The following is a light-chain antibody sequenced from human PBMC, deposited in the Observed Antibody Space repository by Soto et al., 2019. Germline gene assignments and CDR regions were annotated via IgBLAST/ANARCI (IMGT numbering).Light chain of an antibody. CDR1: QSVSSY. J-gene: IGKJ3*01. V-gene: IGKV3-11*01. CDR2: DAS. CDR3: QHRNNYPPQFT. Sequence: EIELTQSPGSLSSSVGERATITCRASQSVSSYLDWYQQKPGKAPRLLIYDASSRASGVPSRFSGSGSGTDFTLTTSSLVPEDFAVYYCQHRNNYPPQFTFGHGTKVDIK.